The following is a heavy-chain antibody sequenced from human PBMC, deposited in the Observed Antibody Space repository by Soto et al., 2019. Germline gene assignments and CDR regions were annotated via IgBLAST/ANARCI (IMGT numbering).Heavy chain of an antibody. CDR2: LNPDTGNT. CDR3: ARDIQSVGPRANEAFDV. V-gene: IGHV1-3*01. Sequence: QVQLVQAGAELKKPGASVNISCTAAGFTFSDNLIHWVRQVPGQGLAWMGWLNPDTGNTRYSETFQGRVTISRHPSASIAYLELSGLENEDTALYFCARDIQSVGPRANEAFDVWGQGTMITVSS. J-gene: IGHJ3*01. CDR1: GFTFSDNL. D-gene: IGHD5-18*01.